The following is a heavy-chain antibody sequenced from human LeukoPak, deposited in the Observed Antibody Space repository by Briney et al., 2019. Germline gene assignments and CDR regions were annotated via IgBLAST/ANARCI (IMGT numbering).Heavy chain of an antibody. CDR3: ARSMVPGLLNYYYYMDV. Sequence: GASVKVSCKASGYTFTGYYMHWVRQAPGQGLEWMGWINPNSGGTNYAQKFQGRVTMTRDTSISTAYMELSRLRSDDTAVYYCARSMVPGLLNYYYYMDVWGKGTTVTISS. J-gene: IGHJ6*03. V-gene: IGHV1-2*02. CDR1: GYTFTGYY. D-gene: IGHD3-22*01. CDR2: INPNSGGT.